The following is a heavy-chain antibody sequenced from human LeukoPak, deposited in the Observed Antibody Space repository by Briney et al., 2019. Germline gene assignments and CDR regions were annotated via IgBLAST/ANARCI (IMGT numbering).Heavy chain of an antibody. CDR1: GSPISSGHY. J-gene: IGHJ4*02. CDR2: LYHTGRT. V-gene: IGHV4-38-2*02. CDR3: VRGHRLVSPSPSFDY. D-gene: IGHD6-19*01. Sequence: SETLSLTCSVSGSPISSGHYWGWIRQPPGKGLEWIGSLYHTGRTSHNPSLKSRVTLAVDTSEKPFSLTMTSLTAADTAVYYCVRGHRLVSPSPSFDYWGPGALVSVSS.